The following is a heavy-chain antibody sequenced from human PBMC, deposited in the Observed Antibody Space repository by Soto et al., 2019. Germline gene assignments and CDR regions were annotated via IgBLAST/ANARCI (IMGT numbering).Heavy chain of an antibody. V-gene: IGHV1-69*06. CDR3: ARDRLTKGATSLDY. J-gene: IGHJ4*02. CDR2: IIPISGAA. CDR1: RGTFSNYV. D-gene: IGHD1-26*01. Sequence: SVKVSCKASRGTFSNYVVNWVRQAPGQGLEWMGRIIPISGAANYAQKFQGRVTITADKSTSTSYMELSSLRAEDTAVYYCARDRLTKGATSLDYWGQGTLVTVSS.